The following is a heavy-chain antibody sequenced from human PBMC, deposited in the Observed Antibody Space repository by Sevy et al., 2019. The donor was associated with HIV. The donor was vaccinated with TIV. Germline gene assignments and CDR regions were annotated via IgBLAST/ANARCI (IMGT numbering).Heavy chain of an antibody. D-gene: IGHD3-9*01. Sequence: GGSLRLSCEISGFTFSSYWMSWLRQAPGKGLEWVAIINENGSQKYHVDPVKGRFSISRDNAKKSVYLQMSSLRAEDTAVNYGGRGPASELRYYDRVYIDYWGQGTLVTVSS. CDR1: GFTFSSYW. CDR2: INENGSQK. J-gene: IGHJ4*02. V-gene: IGHV3-7*01. CDR3: GRGPASELRYYDRVYIDY.